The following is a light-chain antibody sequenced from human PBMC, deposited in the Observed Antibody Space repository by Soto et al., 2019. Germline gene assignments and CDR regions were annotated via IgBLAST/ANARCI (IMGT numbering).Light chain of an antibody. CDR1: QSVLYSSNNKNY. Sequence: DIVMTQSPDSLAVSLGERATINCKSSQSVLYSSNNKNYLAWYQQKPGQLPKLLIYWASTRESGVPDRFSGSGSGTDFTLTISSLQAEDAAVYYCQQYYSTPPTFGQGTKVEIK. CDR2: WAS. CDR3: QQYYSTPPT. V-gene: IGKV4-1*01. J-gene: IGKJ1*01.